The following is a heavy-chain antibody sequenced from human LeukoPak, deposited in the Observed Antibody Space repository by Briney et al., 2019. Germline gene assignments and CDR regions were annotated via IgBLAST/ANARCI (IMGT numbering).Heavy chain of an antibody. CDR1: GFSFGDYT. CDR2: ITSDGGST. D-gene: IGHD6-6*01. CDR3: AKDAYSSTSGGIFN. V-gene: IGHV3-43*01. Sequence: GGSLRLSCAASGFSFGDYTMHWVRQAPGKGLEWVSLITSDGGSTYYADSVKGQFTISRDNSKKSLHLQMNSLRTEDTALYYCAKDAYSSTSGGIFNWGQGTLVTVSS. J-gene: IGHJ4*02.